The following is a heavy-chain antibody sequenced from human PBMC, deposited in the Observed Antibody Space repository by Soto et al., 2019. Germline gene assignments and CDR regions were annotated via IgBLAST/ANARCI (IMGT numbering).Heavy chain of an antibody. V-gene: IGHV3-30-3*01. CDR3: ARERSSGYYPHYNMDV. D-gene: IGHD3-22*01. CDR1: GFTFSTYP. J-gene: IGHJ6*02. CDR2: ISFDGNNK. Sequence: QVQLVESGGGVVQPGRSLRLSCAASGFTFSTYPMHWVRQAPGKGLERVALISFDGNNKYYTDSVKGRFTISRDNSMNTLYLQMNSLRPGDTAVYYCARERSSGYYPHYNMDVWGQGTTVTVSS.